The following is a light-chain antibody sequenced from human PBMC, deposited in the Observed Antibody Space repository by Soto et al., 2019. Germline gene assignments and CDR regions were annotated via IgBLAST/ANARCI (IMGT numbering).Light chain of an antibody. CDR2: GAS. CDR3: QQCGSAYT. V-gene: IGKV3-20*01. CDR1: QSVSSSY. J-gene: IGKJ2*01. Sequence: EIVLTQSPGTLSLSPGERATLSCRASQSVSSSYLAWYQQKPGQAPRLLIYGASRRATGIPDKSSGSGSGTSFTLTISGQEAEDFAVYCCQQCGSAYTFGEGTKLEIK.